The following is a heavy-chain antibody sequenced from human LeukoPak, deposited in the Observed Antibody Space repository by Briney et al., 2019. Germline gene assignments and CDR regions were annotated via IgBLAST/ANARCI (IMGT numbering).Heavy chain of an antibody. J-gene: IGHJ4*02. D-gene: IGHD1-14*01. Sequence: GGSLRLSCAASGFSFSTSTMNWVRPAPGKGLEWISSIGKTSRDMYYADSVRGRFTISRDNAKNSLFLLMNSLRVEDTSVYYCVRGDNRDYWGQGTLVTVSS. CDR1: GFSFSTST. CDR2: IGKTSRDM. V-gene: IGHV3-21*01. CDR3: VRGDNRDY.